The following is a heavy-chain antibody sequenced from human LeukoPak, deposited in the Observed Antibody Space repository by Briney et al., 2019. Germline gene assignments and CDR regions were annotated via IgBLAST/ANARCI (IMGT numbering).Heavy chain of an antibody. D-gene: IGHD3-10*01. CDR1: GYTFTSYD. CDR3: ARGPSRVLWFGELLNYWFDP. Sequence: ASVKVSCKASGYTFTSYDINWVRQATGQGHEWMGWMNPHSGNTGYAQKFQGRVTMTRNTSISTAYMELSSLRSEDTAVYYCARGPSRVLWFGELLNYWFDPWGQGTLVTVSS. V-gene: IGHV1-8*01. CDR2: MNPHSGNT. J-gene: IGHJ5*02.